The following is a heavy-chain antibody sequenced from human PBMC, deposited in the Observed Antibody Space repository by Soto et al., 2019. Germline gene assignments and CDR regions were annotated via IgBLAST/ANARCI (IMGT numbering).Heavy chain of an antibody. CDR1: GGSISSGGYY. CDR3: ARGNQSSWIWLDR. V-gene: IGHV4-31*03. Sequence: PSETLSLTCTVSGGSISSGGYYWSWIRQHPGKGLEWIGYIYYSGSTYYNPSLKSRVTISVDTSKNQFSLKLSSVTAADTAVYYCARGNQSSWIWLDRWGQATLVTVS. D-gene: IGHD6-13*01. CDR2: IYYSGST. J-gene: IGHJ5*02.